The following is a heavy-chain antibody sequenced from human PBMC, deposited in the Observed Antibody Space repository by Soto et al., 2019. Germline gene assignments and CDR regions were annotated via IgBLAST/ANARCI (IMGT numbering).Heavy chain of an antibody. D-gene: IGHD3-3*01. CDR3: AKAPHYDFWSGRLNWFDP. V-gene: IGHV3-23*01. Sequence: PGGSLRLSCAASGFTFSSYAMSWVRQAPGKGLEWVSAISGSGGSTYYADSVKGRFTISRDNSKNTLYLQMNSLRAEDTAVYYCAKAPHYDFWSGRLNWFDPWGQGTLVTVSS. CDR2: ISGSGGST. CDR1: GFTFSSYA. J-gene: IGHJ5*02.